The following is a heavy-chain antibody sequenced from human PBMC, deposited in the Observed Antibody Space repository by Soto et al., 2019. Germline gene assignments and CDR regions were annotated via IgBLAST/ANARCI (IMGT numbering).Heavy chain of an antibody. CDR3: ARGPGDGRISY. D-gene: IGHD1-26*01. J-gene: IGHJ4*02. CDR2: IYYSGST. CDR1: GGSISSSDYY. V-gene: IGHV4-30-4*01. Sequence: SETLSLTCTVSGGSISSSDYYWSWFRQPPGKGLEWIGYIYYSGSTYYNPSLKSRITISVDTSKNQFSLKLSSVTAADTAVYYCARGPGDGRISYWGQGTLVTVSS.